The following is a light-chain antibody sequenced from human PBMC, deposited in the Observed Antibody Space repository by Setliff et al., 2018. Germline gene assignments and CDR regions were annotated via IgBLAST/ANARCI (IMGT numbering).Light chain of an antibody. Sequence: QSVLTQPRSASGSPGQSVTISCTGTSSDVGGYNYVSWYQQHPGKAPKLMIHDVSKRPSGVPDRFSGSKSGNTASLTISGLQAEDEADYYCCSHAGSYTYVFGTGTKVTVL. CDR1: SSDVGGYNY. CDR3: CSHAGSYTYV. V-gene: IGLV2-11*01. CDR2: DVS. J-gene: IGLJ1*01.